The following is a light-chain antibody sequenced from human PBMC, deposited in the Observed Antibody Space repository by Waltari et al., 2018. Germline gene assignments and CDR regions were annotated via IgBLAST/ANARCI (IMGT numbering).Light chain of an antibody. CDR3: QQYDSLPLT. CDR2: ATS. CDR1: QDITNY. Sequence: DVQMTQYPSSLSASIGDRVTITCQASQDITNYLNWYQQKPGKAPNLLIYATSNLESGVPSRFSGSGSGTLFTFTISSLQPEDIATYYCQQYDSLPLTFGPGTTVDV. J-gene: IGKJ3*01. V-gene: IGKV1-33*01.